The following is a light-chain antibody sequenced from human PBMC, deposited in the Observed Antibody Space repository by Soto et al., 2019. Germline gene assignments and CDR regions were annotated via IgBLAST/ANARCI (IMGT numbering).Light chain of an antibody. CDR2: DAS. CDR1: LSVSVY. Sequence: VVLTQSPATLSLSPWERATLSCRTSLSVSVYLDWYQQKPGQAPRLLISDASNRATGIPARFSGSGSGTDFTLTISSLEPEDFAVYYCHQRQYWPPITFGRGTRLEIK. V-gene: IGKV3-11*01. J-gene: IGKJ5*01. CDR3: HQRQYWPPIT.